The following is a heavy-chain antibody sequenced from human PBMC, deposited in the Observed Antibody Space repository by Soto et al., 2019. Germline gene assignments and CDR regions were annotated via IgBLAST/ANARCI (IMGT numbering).Heavy chain of an antibody. CDR3: ARTPARLDSSGWYNNQFDY. J-gene: IGHJ4*02. V-gene: IGHV1-3*01. D-gene: IGHD6-19*01. CDR1: GYTFTSYA. CDR2: ISAGNGNT. Sequence: GASVKVSCKASGYTFTSYAMHWVRQAPGQRLEWMGWISAGNGNTKYSQKFQGRVTITRDTSASTAYMELSSLRSEDTAVYYCARTPARLDSSGWYNNQFDYWGQGTLVTVSS.